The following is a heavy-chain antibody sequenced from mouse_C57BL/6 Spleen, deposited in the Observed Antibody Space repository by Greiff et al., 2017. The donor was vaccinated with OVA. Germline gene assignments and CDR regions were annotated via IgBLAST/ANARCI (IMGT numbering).Heavy chain of an antibody. CDR3: ARTDYYGSSYPCYFDV. V-gene: IGHV1-52*01. J-gene: IGHJ1*03. Sequence: QVQLQQPGAELVRPGSSVKLSCKASGYTFTSYWMHWVKQRPIQGLEWIGNIDPSDSETHYNQKFKDKATLTVDKSSSTAYMQLSSLTSEYYAFYYCARTDYYGSSYPCYFDVWGTGTTVTVSS. CDR1: GYTFTSYW. CDR2: IDPSDSET. D-gene: IGHD1-1*01.